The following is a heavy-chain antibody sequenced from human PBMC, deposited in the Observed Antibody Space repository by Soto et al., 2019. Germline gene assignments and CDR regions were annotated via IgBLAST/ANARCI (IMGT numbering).Heavy chain of an antibody. CDR1: GFTFSSYA. J-gene: IGHJ5*02. V-gene: IGHV3-30-3*01. D-gene: IGHD6-13*01. CDR3: ARDPWRGQQLSWFDP. CDR2: ISYDGSNK. Sequence: PGGSLRLSCAASGFTFSSYAMHWVRQAPGKGLEWVAVISYDGSNKYYADSVKGRFTISRDNSKNTLYLQMNSLRAEDTAVYYCARDPWRGQQLSWFDPWGQGTLVTVSS.